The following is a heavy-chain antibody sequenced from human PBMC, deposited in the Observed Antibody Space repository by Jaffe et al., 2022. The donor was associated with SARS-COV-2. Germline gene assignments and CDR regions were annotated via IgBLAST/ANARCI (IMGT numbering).Heavy chain of an antibody. J-gene: IGHJ4*02. V-gene: IGHV3-7*01. CDR2: IKEDGSKK. Sequence: EVQLVESGGGLVQPGGSLRLSCAASGFNFGTYWMTWVRQAPAKGLEWVASIKEDGSKKFYVDSVKGRFTISRDNAKNSLYLQINSLRADDTALYYCTSDIFGGPLGWGQGTLVTVSS. CDR3: TSDIFGGPLG. D-gene: IGHD3-16*01. CDR1: GFNFGTYW.